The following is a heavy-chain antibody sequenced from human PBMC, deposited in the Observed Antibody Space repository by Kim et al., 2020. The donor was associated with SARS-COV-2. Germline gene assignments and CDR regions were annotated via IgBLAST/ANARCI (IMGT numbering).Heavy chain of an antibody. D-gene: IGHD6-19*01. CDR3: AEISSGSSGWFEYFQH. V-gene: IGHV3-23*01. J-gene: IGHJ1*01. CDR2: IRGSSEST. Sequence: GGSLRLSCAASGFTFNIYAMSWVRQAPGKGLEWVSGIRGSSESTTYADSVKGRFTISRDNSKNTLYLQMDRLRVDDTALYYCAEISSGSSGWFEYFQHWGQGTLVTVSS. CDR1: GFTFNIYA.